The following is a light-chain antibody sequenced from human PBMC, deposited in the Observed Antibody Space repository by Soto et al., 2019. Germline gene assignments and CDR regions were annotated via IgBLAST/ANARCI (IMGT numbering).Light chain of an antibody. Sequence: TQSPGTPALSPGERATLPCTARQSVSSSYLAWYQQQPGQAPRLLMFRTSSRATGCPARFSGSGSGAEFNLTISSLQSEDFGVYYCQQYNNWPRATFGGGTKVDIK. V-gene: IGKV3-15*01. CDR3: QQYNNWPRAT. J-gene: IGKJ4*01. CDR1: QSVSSSY. CDR2: RTS.